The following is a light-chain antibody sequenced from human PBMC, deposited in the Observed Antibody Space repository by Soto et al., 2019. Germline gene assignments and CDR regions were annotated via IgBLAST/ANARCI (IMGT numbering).Light chain of an antibody. CDR1: QSISSY. CDR3: QQYGSSPPIT. Sequence: DIQMTQSPSSLSASVVDRVTITCRASQSISSYLNWYQQKPGKAPKLLIYAASSLQSGVPSRFSGSGSGTDFTLTISRLEPEDFAVYYCQQYGSSPPITFGQGTRLEIK. CDR2: AAS. J-gene: IGKJ5*01. V-gene: IGKV1-39*01.